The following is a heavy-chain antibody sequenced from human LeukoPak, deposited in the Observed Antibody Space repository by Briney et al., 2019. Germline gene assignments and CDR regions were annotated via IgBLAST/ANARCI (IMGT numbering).Heavy chain of an antibody. CDR1: GGSISSGGYY. CDR3: ARDRNYYDSSGYYFDY. V-gene: IGHV4-30-4*08. J-gene: IGHJ4*02. D-gene: IGHD3-22*01. CDR2: IYYSGST. Sequence: SETLSLTCTVSGGSISSGGYYWSWIRQPPGKGLEWIGYIYYSGSTYYSPSLKSRVTISVDTSKNQFSLKLSSVTAADTAVYYCARDRNYYDSSGYYFDYWGQGTLVTVSS.